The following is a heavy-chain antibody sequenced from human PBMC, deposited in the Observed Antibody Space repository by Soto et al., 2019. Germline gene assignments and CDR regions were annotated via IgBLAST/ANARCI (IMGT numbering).Heavy chain of an antibody. CDR3: ARDYYDSFFDY. J-gene: IGHJ4*02. D-gene: IGHD3-22*01. Sequence: PGGSLRLSCAASGFIFRDWFMSWIRQAPGKGLEWISYISKDSGRATRYADSVKGRFTISRDNAKNSLYLQMNSLRAEDTAVYYCARDYYDSFFDYWGQGTLVTVSS. CDR1: GFIFRDWF. V-gene: IGHV3-11*04. CDR2: ISKDSGRAT.